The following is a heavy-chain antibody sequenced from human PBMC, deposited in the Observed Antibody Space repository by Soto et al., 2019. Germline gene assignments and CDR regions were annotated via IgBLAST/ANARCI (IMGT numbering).Heavy chain of an antibody. CDR2: ISPASTYI. J-gene: IGHJ4*02. V-gene: IGHV3-21*04. CDR1: GLNFEKCS. CDR3: AADTGDIEVVPATT. Sequence: PGGSLRVSCAASGLNFEKCSMNWVRQPPGKGPEWLASISPASTYIRYADSVKGRFTISRDNARNSLSLQMMSLRADDTAMYFCAADTGDIEVVPATTWGQGTLVTVSS. D-gene: IGHD2-15*01.